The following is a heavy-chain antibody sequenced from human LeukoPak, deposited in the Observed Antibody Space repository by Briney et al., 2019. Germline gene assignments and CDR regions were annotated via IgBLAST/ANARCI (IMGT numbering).Heavy chain of an antibody. D-gene: IGHD6-19*01. CDR3: AREYSSGWYAPYAFDI. Sequence: SETLSLTCTVSGYSISSGYYWGWIRQPPGKGLEWIGNIFHSGSSYYNPSLKSRVTISVDTSKNQFSLKLSSVTAADTAVYYCAREYSSGWYAPYAFDIWGQGTMVTVSS. CDR2: IFHSGSS. J-gene: IGHJ3*02. V-gene: IGHV4-38-2*02. CDR1: GYSISSGYY.